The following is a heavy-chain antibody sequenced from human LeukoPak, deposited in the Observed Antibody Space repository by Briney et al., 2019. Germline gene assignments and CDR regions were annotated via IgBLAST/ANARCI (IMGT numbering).Heavy chain of an antibody. CDR3: ARLRGSGSYPYYYYYYMDV. V-gene: IGHV4-34*01. J-gene: IGHJ6*03. Sequence: SETVSLTCAVYGGSFSGYYWSWIRQPPGQGLEWIGEINHSGTTNYNPPLKTQVTISVDTSKNHFPLKLSSVTAADTAVYYCARLRGSGSYPYYYYYYMDVWGKATTVTISS. CDR2: INHSGTT. D-gene: IGHD3-10*01. CDR1: GGSFSGYY.